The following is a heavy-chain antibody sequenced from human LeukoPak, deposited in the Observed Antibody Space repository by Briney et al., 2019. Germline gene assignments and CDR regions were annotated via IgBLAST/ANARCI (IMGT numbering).Heavy chain of an antibody. D-gene: IGHD1-7*01. J-gene: IGHJ6*03. CDR3: ARGYYWNFGGYYYYYMDV. Sequence: SETLSLTCTVSGGSISSYYWSWIRQPPGKGLEWIGYIYYSGSTNYNPSLKSRVTISVDTSKNQFSLKLSSVTAADTAVYYCARGYYWNFGGYYYYYMDVWGKGTTVTVSS. V-gene: IGHV4-59*01. CDR1: GGSISSYY. CDR2: IYYSGST.